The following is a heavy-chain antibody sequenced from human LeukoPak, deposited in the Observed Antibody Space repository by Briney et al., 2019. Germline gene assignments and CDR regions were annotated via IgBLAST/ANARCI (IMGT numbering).Heavy chain of an antibody. Sequence: ASVKVSCKVSGYTLTELSMHWVRQAPGKGLEWMGGFDPADGETTYAQKFQGRVSMTEDTSTDTAYMELSSLRSEDTAVYYCANLLLEIAVGSGVHGRDVWGQGTTVTVSS. J-gene: IGHJ6*02. D-gene: IGHD2-2*01. CDR1: GYTLTELS. V-gene: IGHV1-24*01. CDR3: ANLLLEIAVGSGVHGRDV. CDR2: FDPADGET.